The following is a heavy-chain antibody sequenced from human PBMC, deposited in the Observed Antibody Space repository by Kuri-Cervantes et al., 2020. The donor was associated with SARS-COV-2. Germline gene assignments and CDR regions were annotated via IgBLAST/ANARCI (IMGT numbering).Heavy chain of an antibody. Sequence: SETLSLTCAVYGGSFSGYYWSWIRQPPGKGLEWIGEINHSGSTNYNPSLKSRVTISVDTSKNQFSLKLSSVTAADTAVYYCARERSEYCSSTSCYNLGAFDIWGQGTMVTVSS. J-gene: IGHJ3*02. CDR1: GGSFSGYY. CDR3: ARERSEYCSSTSCYNLGAFDI. CDR2: INHSGST. D-gene: IGHD2-2*02. V-gene: IGHV4-34*01.